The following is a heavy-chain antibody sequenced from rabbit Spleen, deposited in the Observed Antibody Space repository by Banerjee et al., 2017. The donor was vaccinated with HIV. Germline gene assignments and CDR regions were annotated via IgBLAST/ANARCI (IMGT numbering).Heavy chain of an antibody. Sequence: QEQLVESGGGLVQPGGSLKLSCKVSGFDLSSYGMSWVRQAPGKGLEWIGYIDPIFGATYYATLVNGRFTISSHNAQNTLYLQLNSLTSADTATYFCVRGASSSGYYSLLGPGPLVTVS. D-gene: IGHD1-1*01. CDR1: GFDLSSYG. V-gene: IGHV1S47*01. J-gene: IGHJ4*01. CDR3: VRGASSSGYYSL. CDR2: IDPIFGAT.